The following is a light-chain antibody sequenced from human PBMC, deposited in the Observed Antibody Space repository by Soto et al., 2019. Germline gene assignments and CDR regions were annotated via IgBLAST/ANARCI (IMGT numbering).Light chain of an antibody. J-gene: IGKJ5*01. Sequence: EIVMTQSPATLSVSLGERATLSCRASQSVSSNLAWYQQKPGQAPRLLIYGASTRATGIPARFSGSGSGTEFTLTISSLQSEDFAVYHCQQYNNWLITFGQGTRLEIK. CDR2: GAS. CDR3: QQYNNWLIT. CDR1: QSVSSN. V-gene: IGKV3-15*01.